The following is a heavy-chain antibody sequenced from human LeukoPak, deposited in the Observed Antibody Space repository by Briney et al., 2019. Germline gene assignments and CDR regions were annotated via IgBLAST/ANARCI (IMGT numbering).Heavy chain of an antibody. CDR3: ARVGGGTPGAFDI. CDR2: ISSSSSYI. CDR1: GFTFSSYS. Sequence: PGGSLRLSCAASGFTFSSYSMNWVRQAPGKGLEWVSSISSSSSYIYYADSVKGRFTISRDNAKNSLYLQMNSLRAEDTAVYYCARVGGGTPGAFDIWGQGTMVTVSS. D-gene: IGHD3-16*01. J-gene: IGHJ3*02. V-gene: IGHV3-21*01.